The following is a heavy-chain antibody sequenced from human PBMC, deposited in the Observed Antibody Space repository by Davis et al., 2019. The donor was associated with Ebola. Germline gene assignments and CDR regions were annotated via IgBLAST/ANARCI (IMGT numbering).Heavy chain of an antibody. CDR3: AKVHPPTTVTTGWFDP. D-gene: IGHD4-17*01. V-gene: IGHV3-23*01. CDR2: ISVRSIT. J-gene: IGHJ5*02. Sequence: PGGSLTLSCAVSGFIFSSYAMSWVRQAPGKGLEWVSSISVRSITYHADSVKGRFTISRDNSKNTLYLQMNSLRAEDTAVYYCAKVHPPTTVTTGWFDPWGQGTLVTVSS. CDR1: GFIFSSYA.